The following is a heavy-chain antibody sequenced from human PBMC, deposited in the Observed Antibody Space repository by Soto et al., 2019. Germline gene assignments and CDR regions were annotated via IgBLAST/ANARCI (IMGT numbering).Heavy chain of an antibody. Sequence: QVQLVESGGGVVQPGRSLRLSCAASGFIFRNFGMHWVRRAPGKGLEWVAVISGDGNDKYYPDSMKGRFTISRDNLNNTLYLQLNSLRPEDTDVYHCVQGASTAHQPLDSWGQGVLVTVSS. J-gene: IGHJ4*02. CDR2: ISGDGNDK. CDR1: GFIFRNFG. V-gene: IGHV3-30*03. CDR3: VQGASTAHQPLDS. D-gene: IGHD1-26*01.